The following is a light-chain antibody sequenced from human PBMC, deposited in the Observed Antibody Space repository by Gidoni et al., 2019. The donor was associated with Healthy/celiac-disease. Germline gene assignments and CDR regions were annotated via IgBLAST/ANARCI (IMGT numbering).Light chain of an antibody. J-gene: IGLJ2*01. CDR3: SSYTSSSPVV. CDR1: SSDVGGYNY. V-gene: IGLV2-14*01. Sequence: QSALTQPASVSGSPGQSITISCTGTSSDVGGYNYVSWYQQHPGKATKLMIYDVSNRPSGVSKRFSGSKSGNTASLTISGLQAEDEADYYCSSYTSSSPVVFGGGTKLTVL. CDR2: DVS.